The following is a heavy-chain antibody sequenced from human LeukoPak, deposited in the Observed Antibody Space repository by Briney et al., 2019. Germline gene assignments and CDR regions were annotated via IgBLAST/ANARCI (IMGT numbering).Heavy chain of an antibody. Sequence: SETLSLPCTVSGGSISSYYWSWIRQPPGKGLEWIGYIYYSGSTNYNPSLKSRVTISIDTSKNQFSLKLNSVTAADTAVYYCARRTYDLWSGDYTGAFDIWGQGTMVTVSS. CDR3: ARRTYDLWSGDYTGAFDI. D-gene: IGHD3-3*01. CDR1: GGSISSYY. CDR2: IYYSGST. J-gene: IGHJ3*02. V-gene: IGHV4-59*01.